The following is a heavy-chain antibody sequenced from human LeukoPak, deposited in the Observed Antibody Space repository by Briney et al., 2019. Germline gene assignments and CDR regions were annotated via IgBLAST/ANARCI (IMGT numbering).Heavy chain of an antibody. V-gene: IGHV3-21*01. J-gene: IGHJ6*02. Sequence: PGGSLSLSCAASGFTFSSYSMNWSRQAPGKGLEWVSSISGSSTYIYYADSVKGRFTISRDNAKNSLYLQMNSLRAEDTAVYYCARVQNMHYGMDVWGQGTTVTVSS. D-gene: IGHD2/OR15-2a*01. CDR3: ARVQNMHYGMDV. CDR1: GFTFSSYS. CDR2: ISGSSTYI.